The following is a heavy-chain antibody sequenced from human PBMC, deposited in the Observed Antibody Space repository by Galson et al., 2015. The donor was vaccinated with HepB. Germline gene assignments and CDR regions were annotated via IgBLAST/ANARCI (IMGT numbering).Heavy chain of an antibody. Sequence: ETLSLTCTVSGGSISSYYWSWIRQPPGKGLEWIGYIYYSGSTNYNPSLKSRVTISVDTSKNQFSLKLTSLTAADTAVYYCARRSQGLIISDAFDIWGQGTMVTVSS. V-gene: IGHV4-59*08. CDR1: GGSISSYY. J-gene: IGHJ3*02. CDR3: ARRSQGLIISDAFDI. D-gene: IGHD3-10*01. CDR2: IYYSGST.